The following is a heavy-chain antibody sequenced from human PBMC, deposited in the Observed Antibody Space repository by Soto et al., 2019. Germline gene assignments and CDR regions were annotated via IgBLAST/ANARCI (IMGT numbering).Heavy chain of an antibody. D-gene: IGHD3-9*01. CDR1: GFTFSSYA. CDR3: AKDVHYDIVTGIEYFDH. J-gene: IGHJ1*01. Sequence: EVQLLESGGGLVQPGGSLKISCAVSGFTFSSYAMSWVRQAPGKGLEWVSGISGTGRVTNYAESVKGRFTISRDNPKNTLSLEMKCLRAEDTAVYYCAKDVHYDIVTGIEYFDHWGQGTLVTVSS. CDR2: ISGTGRVT. V-gene: IGHV3-23*01.